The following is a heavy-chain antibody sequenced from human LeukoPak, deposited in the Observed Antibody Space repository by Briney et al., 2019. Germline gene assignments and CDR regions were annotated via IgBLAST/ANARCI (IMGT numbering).Heavy chain of an antibody. CDR3: AGGIAGTY. D-gene: IGHD6-13*01. CDR1: GYSISSGYY. Sequence: SETLSLTCTVSGYSISSGYYWGWIRQPPGKGLEWIGSIYHSGSTYYNPSLKSRVTISVDTSKNQFSLKLSSVTAADTAVYYCAGGIAGTYWGQGTLVTVSS. J-gene: IGHJ4*02. CDR2: IYHSGST. V-gene: IGHV4-38-2*02.